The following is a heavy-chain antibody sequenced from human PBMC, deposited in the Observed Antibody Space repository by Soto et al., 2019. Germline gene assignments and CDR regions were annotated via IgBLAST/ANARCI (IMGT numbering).Heavy chain of an antibody. CDR2: IYHTGNA. V-gene: IGHV4-39*01. D-gene: IGHD3-22*01. CDR3: ARDYFDSSDYTTNWFDP. CDR1: GDSISNSRFY. Sequence: PSETLSLTCSVSGDSISNSRFYWAWIRQPPGEGLEWIGSIYHTGNAYYIPSLKSRVTIFVDTSKNQFSLKLTSVTAADTALYYCARDYFDSSDYTTNWFDPWGQGTLVTVSS. J-gene: IGHJ5*02.